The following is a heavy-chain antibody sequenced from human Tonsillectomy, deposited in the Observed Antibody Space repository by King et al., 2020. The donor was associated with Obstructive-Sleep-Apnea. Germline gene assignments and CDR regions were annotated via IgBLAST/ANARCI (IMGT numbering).Heavy chain of an antibody. Sequence: VQLVESGGDLVQPGGSLRLSCTTSGFTFSSYWMSWVRQAPGKGLEWVANIKQDGREKYYVDSVKGRFTISRDNARNSLYLQMNSLRAEDTAVYYCARDKYGVDWFDPWGQGTLVTVSS. J-gene: IGHJ5*02. CDR2: IKQDGREK. CDR1: GFTFSSYW. D-gene: IGHD2-8*01. V-gene: IGHV3-7*01. CDR3: ARDKYGVDWFDP.